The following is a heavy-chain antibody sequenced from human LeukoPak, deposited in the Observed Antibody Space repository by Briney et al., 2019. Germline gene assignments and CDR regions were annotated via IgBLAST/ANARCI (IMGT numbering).Heavy chain of an antibody. Sequence: ASVKVSCKASGYTFTGYYMHWVRQAPGQGLEWMGWINPNSGGTNYAQKFQGRVTITADKSTSTAYMELSSLRSEDTAVYYCAREDSSGWYGPLGGWGQGTLVTVSS. V-gene: IGHV1-2*02. CDR2: INPNSGGT. CDR3: AREDSSGWYGPLGG. CDR1: GYTFTGYY. J-gene: IGHJ4*02. D-gene: IGHD6-19*01.